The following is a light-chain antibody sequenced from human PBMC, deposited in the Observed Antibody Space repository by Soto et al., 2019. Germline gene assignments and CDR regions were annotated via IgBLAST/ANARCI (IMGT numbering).Light chain of an antibody. J-gene: IGKJ4*01. V-gene: IGKV4-1*01. CDR2: WAS. CDR1: QSVLYSSNNKNN. CDR3: QQYFSAPLT. Sequence: DIVMTQSPDSLAVSLGERATINCKSSQSVLYSSNNKNNLAWYQQKAGQPPKVLIYWASTRESGVPDRFSGSGSGTDFTLTISSLQAEDVAVYYCQQYFSAPLTFGGGTKVDIK.